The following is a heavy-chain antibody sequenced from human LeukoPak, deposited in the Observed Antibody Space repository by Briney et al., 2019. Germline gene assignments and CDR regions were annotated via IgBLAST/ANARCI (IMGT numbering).Heavy chain of an antibody. CDR1: GGSISSSSYY. Sequence: PSETLSLTCTVSGGSISSSSYYWGWIRQPPGKGLEWIWSIYYSGSTYYTPSLKSRVTISVDTSKNQFSLKLSSVTAADTAFFFRAEVGIRYFDTDAFDIWGQGTMVTVSS. J-gene: IGHJ3*02. V-gene: IGHV4-39*01. CDR2: IYYSGST. CDR3: AEVGIRYFDTDAFDI. D-gene: IGHD3-9*01.